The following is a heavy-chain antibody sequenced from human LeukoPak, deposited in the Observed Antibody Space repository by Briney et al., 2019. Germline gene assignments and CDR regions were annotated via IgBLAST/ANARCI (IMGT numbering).Heavy chain of an antibody. CDR2: INPNSGGT. D-gene: IGHD6-19*01. V-gene: IGHV1-2*02. CDR3: ARDGGSGWYDAFDI. CDR1: GYTFSDYY. J-gene: IGHJ3*02. Sequence: ASVKVSCKAPGYTFSDYYMHWVRQAPGQGLEWMGWINPNSGGTNYAQKFRGRVAMTRDTSISTAYMELSRLRSDDTAVYYCARDGGSGWYDAFDIWGQGTMVTVSP.